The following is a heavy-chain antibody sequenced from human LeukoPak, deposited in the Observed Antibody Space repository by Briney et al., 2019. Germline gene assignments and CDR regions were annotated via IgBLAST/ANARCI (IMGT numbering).Heavy chain of an antibody. Sequence: GGSLRLSCAASGFTFSSYGMHWVRQAPGKGLEWVAVIWYDGSNKYYADPVKGRFTISRDNSKNTLYLQMNSLRAEDTAVYYCARDYYDSGGNYWGQGTLVTVSS. CDR2: IWYDGSNK. J-gene: IGHJ4*02. CDR3: ARDYYDSGGNY. V-gene: IGHV3-33*01. D-gene: IGHD3-22*01. CDR1: GFTFSSYG.